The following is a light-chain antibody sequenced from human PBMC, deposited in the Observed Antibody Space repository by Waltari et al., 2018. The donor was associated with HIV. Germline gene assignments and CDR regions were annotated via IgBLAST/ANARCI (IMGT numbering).Light chain of an antibody. CDR2: GNT. CDR1: SSNIGAVYD. Sequence: QSVLTQPPPVSWATGQRVTISCTGTSSNIGAVYDVHRYQLLPGTAPKLPIYGNTNRPSGVPDRFSGSKSGTSASLAITGLQAEDEADYYCQSLRVFGGGTKLTVL. CDR3: QSLRV. J-gene: IGLJ2*01. V-gene: IGLV1-40*01.